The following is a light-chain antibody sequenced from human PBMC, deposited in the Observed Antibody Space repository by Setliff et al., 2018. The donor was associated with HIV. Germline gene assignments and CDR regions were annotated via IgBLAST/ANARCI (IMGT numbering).Light chain of an antibody. CDR3: QVWDSSSDHHYV. J-gene: IGLJ1*01. V-gene: IGLV3-21*03. CDR1: NIGSKS. Sequence: SYELTQPPSVSVAPGKTARITCGGNNIGSKSVHWHQQKPGQAPVLVVYDDSDRPSGSPERFSGSNSGNTATLTISRVEAGDEADYYCQVWDSSSDHHYVFGTGTKVTVL. CDR2: DDS.